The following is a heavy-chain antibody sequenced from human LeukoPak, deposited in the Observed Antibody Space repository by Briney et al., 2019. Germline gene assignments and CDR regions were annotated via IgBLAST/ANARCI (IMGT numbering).Heavy chain of an antibody. CDR3: AKFQGIAARSGYFDY. D-gene: IGHD6-6*01. V-gene: IGHV3-23*01. Sequence: PGGSLRLSCAASGFTVSSNYMSWVRQAPGKGLEWVSAISGSGGSTYYADSVKGRFTISRDNSKNTLYLQMNSLRAEDTAVYYCAKFQGIAARSGYFDYWGQGTLVTVSS. CDR2: ISGSGGST. J-gene: IGHJ4*02. CDR1: GFTVSSNY.